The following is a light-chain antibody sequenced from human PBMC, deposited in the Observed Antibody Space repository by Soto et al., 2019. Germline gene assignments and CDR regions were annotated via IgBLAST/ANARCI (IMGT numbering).Light chain of an antibody. CDR1: QSVSLY. CDR3: QQRMNWRRVT. J-gene: IGKJ4*01. CDR2: DAS. Sequence: EIVLTQSPATVSLSPGERATLSCRASQSVSLYLAWYQQKPGQPPRLLIYDASIRATGIPARFSGSGSGTDFPLTSNSLEPEDFAVYYWQQRMNWRRVTFGGGTKVEIK. V-gene: IGKV3-11*01.